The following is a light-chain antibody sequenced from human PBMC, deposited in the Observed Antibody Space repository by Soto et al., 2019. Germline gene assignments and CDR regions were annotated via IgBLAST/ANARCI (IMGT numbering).Light chain of an antibody. CDR2: EAA. J-gene: IGLJ2*01. V-gene: IGLV2-14*01. Sequence: QSALTQPASVSGSPGQSITISCTGTSNDIGANDYVSWYQHHPGQAPKILIYEAANRPSGVSHRFSGSKSGNTASLTISGLQAEDEADYFCPSDTSTSTLVFGGGTKLTVL. CDR1: SNDIGANDY. CDR3: PSDTSTSTLV.